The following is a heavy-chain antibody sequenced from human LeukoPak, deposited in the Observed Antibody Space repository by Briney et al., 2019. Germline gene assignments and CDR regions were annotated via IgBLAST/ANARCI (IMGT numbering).Heavy chain of an antibody. CDR1: GFNVSSNY. J-gene: IGHJ6*03. CDR2: LYPGAGT. Sequence: GGSLRLSCVASGFNVSSNYMSWVRQAPGKGLECVAVLYPGAGTYYPDSVRGRFTISRDDSKNTLYLQMNNLRAEDTAVYYCTRRRRMDVWGRGTTVTVSS. V-gene: IGHV3-53*01. CDR3: TRRRRMDV.